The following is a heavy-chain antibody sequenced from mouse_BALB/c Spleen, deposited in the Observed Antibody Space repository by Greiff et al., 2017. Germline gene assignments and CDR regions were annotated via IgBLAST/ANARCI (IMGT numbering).Heavy chain of an antibody. D-gene: IGHD1-1*01. CDR1: GYSFTGYY. CDR3: ARSSYYGSRDYAMDY. V-gene: IGHV1-31*01. Sequence: EVQLQQSGPELVKPGASVKISCKASGYSFTGYYMHWVKQSHVKSLEWIGRINPYNGATSYNQNFKDKASLTVDKSSSTAYMELHSLTSEDSAVYYCARSSYYGSRDYAMDYWGQGTSVTVSS. CDR2: INPYNGAT. J-gene: IGHJ4*01.